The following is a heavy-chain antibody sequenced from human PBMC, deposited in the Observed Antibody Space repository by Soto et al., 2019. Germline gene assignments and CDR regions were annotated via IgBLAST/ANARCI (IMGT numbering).Heavy chain of an antibody. D-gene: IGHD3-3*01. CDR1: GGSINNYY. CDR2: IYYSGST. J-gene: IGHJ5*02. V-gene: IGHV4-59*01. CDR3: ARVYYDFWSGYLAWFDP. Sequence: SETLSLTCTVSGGSINNYYWSWIRQPPGKGLEWIGYIYYSGSTNYNPSLKSRVTISVDTSKNQFSLKLSSVTAADTAVYYCARVYYDFWSGYLAWFDPWGQGTLVTVSS.